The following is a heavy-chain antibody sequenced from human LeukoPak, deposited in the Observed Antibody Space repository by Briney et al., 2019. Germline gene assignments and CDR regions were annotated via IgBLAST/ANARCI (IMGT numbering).Heavy chain of an antibody. D-gene: IGHD3-3*01. J-gene: IGHJ4*02. CDR1: GVSISSSY. CDR3: ARLRFWSGYPFFDS. Sequence: SETLSLTCTVSGVSISSSYWSWIRQPPGKGLEWIGYFYYSGNTNYNPSLKSRVTMSVDTSKNQFSLNLRSMTAADTAVFYCARLRFWSGYPFFDSWGQGTLVTVSP. V-gene: IGHV4-59*01. CDR2: FYYSGNT.